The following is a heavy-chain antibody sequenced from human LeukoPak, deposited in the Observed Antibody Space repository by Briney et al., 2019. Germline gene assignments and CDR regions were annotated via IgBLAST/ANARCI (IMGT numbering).Heavy chain of an antibody. Sequence: PGGALRLSCAASGFTFSSYSMNWVRQAPGKGLEWVSSISSSSSYIYYADSVKGRFTISRHNAKSTVYLQMNSLRAEDTAVYYCATSRWSGYVDSWGQGTLVTVSS. CDR2: ISSSSSYI. J-gene: IGHJ5*01. D-gene: IGHD5-12*01. V-gene: IGHV3-21*01. CDR3: ATSRWSGYVDS. CDR1: GFTFSSYS.